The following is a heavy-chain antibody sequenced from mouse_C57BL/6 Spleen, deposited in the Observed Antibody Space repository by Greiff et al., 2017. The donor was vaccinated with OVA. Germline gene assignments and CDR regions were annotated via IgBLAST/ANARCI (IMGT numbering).Heavy chain of an antibody. J-gene: IGHJ2*01. CDR2: FHPSNDDT. V-gene: IGHV1-47*01. CDR1: GYTFTTYP. Sequence: VKLQHSGAELVKPGASVKMSCKASGYTFTTYPIEWLKPNPGKRLEWLGHFHPSNDDTKYNEKFTGTATLTVEKSSSTVYLESSRVTSDDAAVYYCARRGYDGPFDYWGQGTTLTVSA. CDR3: ARRGYDGPFDY. D-gene: IGHD2-3*01.